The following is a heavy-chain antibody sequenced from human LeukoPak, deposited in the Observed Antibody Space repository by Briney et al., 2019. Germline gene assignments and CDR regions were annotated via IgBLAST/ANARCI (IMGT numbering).Heavy chain of an antibody. D-gene: IGHD5-18*01. CDR2: INRDGSST. V-gene: IGHV3-74*01. J-gene: IGHJ4*02. CDR1: GIIFSNYW. Sequence: GSLRLSCAASGIIFSNYWMHWVRQAPGKGLVWVSRINRDGSSTSYADSVKGRFTISRDNAKNTLYLQMNSLRAEDTAVYYCARGGGYSYGSFDYWGQGTLVTVSS. CDR3: ARGGGYSYGSFDY.